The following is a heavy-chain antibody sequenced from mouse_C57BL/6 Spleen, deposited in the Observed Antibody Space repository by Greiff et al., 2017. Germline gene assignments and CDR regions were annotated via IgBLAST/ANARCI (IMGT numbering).Heavy chain of an antibody. CDR3: ARDRGGDAMDY. Sequence: DVKLVESGGGLVKPGGSLKLSCAASGFTFSSYAMSWVRQTPEKRLEWVATISDGGSYTYYPDNVKGRFTISRDNAKNNLYLQMSHLKSEDTAMYYCARDRGGDAMDYWGQGTSVTVSS. CDR1: GFTFSSYA. CDR2: ISDGGSYT. V-gene: IGHV5-4*01. J-gene: IGHJ4*01.